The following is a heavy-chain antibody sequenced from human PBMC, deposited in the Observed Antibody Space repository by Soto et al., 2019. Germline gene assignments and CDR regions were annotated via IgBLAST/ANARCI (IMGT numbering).Heavy chain of an antibody. CDR1: GFTFSSYS. Sequence: EVQLVESGGGLVQPGGSLRLSCAASGFTFSSYSMNWVRQAPGKGLEWVSYISSSSSTIYYADSVKGRFTISRDNAKNSLYLQMNSLREEDTAVYYCARDPGYSYGPPDYWGQGTLVTVSS. CDR2: ISSSSSTI. CDR3: ARDPGYSYGPPDY. J-gene: IGHJ4*02. V-gene: IGHV3-48*02. D-gene: IGHD5-18*01.